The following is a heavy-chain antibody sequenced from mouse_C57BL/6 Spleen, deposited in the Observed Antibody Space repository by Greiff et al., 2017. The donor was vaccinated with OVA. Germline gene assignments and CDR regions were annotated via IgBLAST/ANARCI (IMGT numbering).Heavy chain of an antibody. V-gene: IGHV1-80*01. J-gene: IGHJ1*03. CDR1: GYAFSSYW. CDR2: IYPGDGDT. CDR3: ARRNDYLHWYCDV. D-gene: IGHD2-4*01. Sequence: QVQLKESGAELVKPGASVKISCKASGYAFSSYWMNWVKQRPGKGLEWIGQIYPGDGDTNYNGKFKGKATLTADKSSSTAYMQLRSLTSEDSAVYFCARRNDYLHWYCDVWGTGTTVTVSS.